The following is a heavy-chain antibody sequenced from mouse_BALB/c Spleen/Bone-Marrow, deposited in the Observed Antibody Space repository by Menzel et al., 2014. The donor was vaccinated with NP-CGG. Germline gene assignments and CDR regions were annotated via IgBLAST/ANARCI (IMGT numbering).Heavy chain of an antibody. V-gene: IGHV4-1*02. D-gene: IGHD1-2*01. CDR3: TKIYYYGSVSY. J-gene: IGHJ3*01. CDR2: INPDSSTI. Sequence: EVKVVESGGGLVQPGGSLKLSCAASGFDFSRYWMTWVRQAPGKGLEWIGEINPDSSTINYAPSLKDKFIISRDNAXXTLSLQINKVISEDTALYYCTKIYYYGSVSYWGKGTRGTVSA. CDR1: GFDFSRYW.